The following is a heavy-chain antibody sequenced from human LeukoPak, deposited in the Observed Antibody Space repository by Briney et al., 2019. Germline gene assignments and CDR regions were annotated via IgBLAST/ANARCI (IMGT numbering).Heavy chain of an antibody. Sequence: GGSLRLSCAASGFTFSSYWMSWARQAPGKGLEWVANIKQDGSEKYYVDSVKGRFTISRDNAKNSLYPQMNSLRVEDTAVYYCARFYGSGSYAIDYWGQGTLVTVSS. CDR3: ARFYGSGSYAIDY. CDR2: IKQDGSEK. CDR1: GFTFSSYW. J-gene: IGHJ4*02. D-gene: IGHD3-10*01. V-gene: IGHV3-7*01.